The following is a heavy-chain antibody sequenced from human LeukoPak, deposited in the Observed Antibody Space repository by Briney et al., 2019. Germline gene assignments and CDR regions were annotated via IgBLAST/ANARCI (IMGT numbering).Heavy chain of an antibody. Sequence: PSETLSLTCAVSGGSISSSNWWSWVRQPPGKGLEWIGEIYHSGSTNYNPSLKSRVTISVDKSKNQFSLKLSSVTAADTAVYYCARDLRQAVTTNYYYYMDVWGKGTTVTVSS. D-gene: IGHD4-17*01. J-gene: IGHJ6*03. V-gene: IGHV4-4*02. CDR1: GGSISSSNW. CDR2: IYHSGST. CDR3: ARDLRQAVTTNYYYYMDV.